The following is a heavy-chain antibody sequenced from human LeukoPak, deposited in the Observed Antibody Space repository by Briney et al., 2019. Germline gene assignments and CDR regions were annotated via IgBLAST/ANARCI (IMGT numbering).Heavy chain of an antibody. CDR3: ARDRVAAALYYFDY. CDR2: IKQDGSEK. CDR1: GFTFSSYW. Sequence: GGSLRLSCAASGFTFSSYWMSWVRQAPGKGLEWVANIKQDGSEKYYVDSVKGRFTISRDNAKNSLYLQMNSLRAEDTAVYYCARDRVAAALYYFDYWGQGTLVTVSS. J-gene: IGHJ4*02. V-gene: IGHV3-7*01. D-gene: IGHD6-13*01.